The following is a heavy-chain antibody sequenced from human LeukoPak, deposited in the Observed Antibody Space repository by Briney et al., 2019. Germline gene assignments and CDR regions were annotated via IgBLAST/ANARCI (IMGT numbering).Heavy chain of an antibody. CDR3: ARDVGTSCWYTFDY. D-gene: IGHD6-19*01. CDR2: TYYRSKLYD. J-gene: IGHJ4*02. V-gene: IGHV6-1*01. CDR1: GDRVSSKNGA. Sequence: SQTLSLTCVISGDRVSSKNGAWNWIRQSPSRGLEWLGRTYYRSKLYDDYAESLKGRITISPDTSKNQFSLQLNSVTPEDTAVYYCARDVGTSCWYTFDYWGQGTLVTVSS.